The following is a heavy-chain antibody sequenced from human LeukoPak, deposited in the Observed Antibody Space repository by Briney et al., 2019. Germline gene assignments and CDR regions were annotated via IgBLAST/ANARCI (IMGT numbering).Heavy chain of an antibody. CDR2: ISGSGGST. J-gene: IGHJ4*02. Sequence: GGSLRLSCAASGFTVSSNYMSWVRQAPGKGLEWVSAISGSGGSTYYADSVKGRFTISRDNSKNTLYLQMNSLRAEDTAVYYCAVSVPAAPLNWGQGTLVTVSS. CDR3: AVSVPAAPLN. CDR1: GFTVSSNY. V-gene: IGHV3-23*01. D-gene: IGHD2-2*01.